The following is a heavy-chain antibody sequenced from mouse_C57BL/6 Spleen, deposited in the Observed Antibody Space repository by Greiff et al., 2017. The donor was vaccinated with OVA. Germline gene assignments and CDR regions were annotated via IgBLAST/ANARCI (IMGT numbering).Heavy chain of an antibody. CDR3: YYYGSSPAWFAY. D-gene: IGHD1-1*01. CDR2: IYPGDGDT. V-gene: IGHV1-82*01. J-gene: IGHJ3*01. CDR1: GYAFSSSW. Sequence: VQLKESGPELVKPGASVKISCKASGYAFSSSWMNWVKQRPGKGLEWIGRIYPGDGDTNYNGKFKGKATLTADKSSSTAYMQLSSLTSEDSAVYFCYYYGSSPAWFAYWGQGTLVTVSA.